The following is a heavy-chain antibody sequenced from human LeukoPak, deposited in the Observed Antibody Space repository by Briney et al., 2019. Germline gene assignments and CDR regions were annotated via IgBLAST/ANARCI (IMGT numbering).Heavy chain of an antibody. Sequence: SETLSLTCTVSGGSISSYYWSWIRQPPGKGLEWIGYIYYSGSTNYNPSLKSRVTISVDTSKNQFSLKLSSVTAADTAVYYCARDRAAMVFDYWGQGTLVTVSS. CDR3: ARDRAAMVFDY. V-gene: IGHV4-59*01. CDR2: IYYSGST. J-gene: IGHJ4*02. D-gene: IGHD5-18*01. CDR1: GGSISSYY.